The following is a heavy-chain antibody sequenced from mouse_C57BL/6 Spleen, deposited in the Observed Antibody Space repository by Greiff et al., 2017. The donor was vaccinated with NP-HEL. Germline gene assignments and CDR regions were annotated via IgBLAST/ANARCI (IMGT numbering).Heavy chain of an antibody. CDR1: GYTFTSYW. CDR2: IHPNSGST. Sequence: QVQLQQPGAELVKPGASVKLSCKASGYTFTSYWMHWVKQRPGQGLEWIGMIHPNSGSTNYNEKFKSKATLTVDKSSSTAYMQLSSLTSEDSAVYYCARSYYDYDDYYFDYWGQGTTLTVSS. V-gene: IGHV1-64*01. J-gene: IGHJ2*01. CDR3: ARSYYDYDDYYFDY. D-gene: IGHD2-4*01.